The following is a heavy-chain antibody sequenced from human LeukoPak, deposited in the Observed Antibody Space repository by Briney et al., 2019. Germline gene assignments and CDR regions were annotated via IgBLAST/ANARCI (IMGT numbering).Heavy chain of an antibody. V-gene: IGHV5-51*01. CDR3: ARHGCSGGNCYPHFDY. D-gene: IGHD2-15*01. CDR2: IYAGDSDT. Sequence: GESLKISCKGFGFLFPNYWIAWVRQMPGKGLEWMGIIYAGDSDTRYNPSFQRQVIISADKSISTAYLQWSSLKASDTAMYYCARHGCSGGNCYPHFDYWGQGTLVTVSS. CDR1: GFLFPNYW. J-gene: IGHJ4*02.